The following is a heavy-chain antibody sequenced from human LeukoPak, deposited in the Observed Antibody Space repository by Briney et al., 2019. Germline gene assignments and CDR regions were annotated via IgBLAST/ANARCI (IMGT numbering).Heavy chain of an antibody. CDR1: GGSFSGYY. Sequence: SETLSLTCAVYGGSFSGYYWSWIRQPPGQGLEWVGEINHSGSTNYNPSLKSRVTISVDTSKVQFSLNLSSVTAADTAVYYCTRGSIAYYYMDVWVKGTTVTISS. J-gene: IGHJ6*03. V-gene: IGHV4-34*01. CDR3: TRGSIAYYYMDV. CDR2: INHSGST. D-gene: IGHD3-22*01.